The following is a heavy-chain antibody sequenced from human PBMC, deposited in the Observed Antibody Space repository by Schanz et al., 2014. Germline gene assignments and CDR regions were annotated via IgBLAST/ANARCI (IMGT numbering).Heavy chain of an antibody. CDR3: ARVYRWQHILGHFDS. D-gene: IGHD6-13*01. Sequence: QVQLVQSGAEVKKPGASMKVSCKASGRTFIVYHVLHWVRQAPGQGLEWMGRISPNSGDTHSAQKFQGRVTMTRDTSITTAYMDLSRLTSDDAAVYYCARVYRWQHILGHFDSWGQGSLVTVSS. CDR2: ISPNSGDT. J-gene: IGHJ4*02. CDR1: GRTFIVYH. V-gene: IGHV1-2*06.